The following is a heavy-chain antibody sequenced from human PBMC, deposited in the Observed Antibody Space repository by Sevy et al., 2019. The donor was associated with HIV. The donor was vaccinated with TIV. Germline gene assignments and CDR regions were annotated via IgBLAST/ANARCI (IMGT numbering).Heavy chain of an antibody. CDR2: ISGPGLST. CDR1: GFTFNTHA. D-gene: IGHD3-22*01. Sequence: GGSLRLSFAASGFTFNTHAMTWVRQAPGKGLEWVSVISGPGLSTYDADSVKGRFTISRDNSKNTLYLQMNSLRADDTATYYCAKALNPALESMIEVVLRSLKGIDVRGQGTMVTVSS. V-gene: IGHV3-23*01. J-gene: IGHJ3*01. CDR3: AKALNPALESMIEVVLRSLKGIDV.